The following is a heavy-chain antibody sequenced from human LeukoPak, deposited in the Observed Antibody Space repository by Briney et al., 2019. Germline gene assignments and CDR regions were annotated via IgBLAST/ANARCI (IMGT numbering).Heavy chain of an antibody. Sequence: PGGSLRLSCAGSGLTFSSYSMNWVRQAPGKGLEWVSCISSSSSYIYYADSVKGRFTISRDNAKNSLYLQMNSLRAEDTAVYYCAELGITMIGGVWGKGTTVTISS. CDR3: AELGITMIGGV. D-gene: IGHD3-10*02. V-gene: IGHV3-21*01. CDR2: ISSSSSYI. CDR1: GLTFSSYS. J-gene: IGHJ6*04.